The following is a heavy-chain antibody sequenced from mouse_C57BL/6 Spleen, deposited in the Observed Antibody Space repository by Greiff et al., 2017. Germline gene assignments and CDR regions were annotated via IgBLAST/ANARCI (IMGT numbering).Heavy chain of an antibody. CDR1: GFNIKDDY. J-gene: IGHJ3*01. CDR3: TTGSGYPWFAY. D-gene: IGHD3-2*02. V-gene: IGHV14-4*01. Sequence: VQLQQSGAELVRPGASVKLSCTASGFNIKDDYMHWVKQRPEQGLEWIGWIDPENGDTEYASKFQGKATITADTSSNTAYLQLSSLTSEDTAVYYCTTGSGYPWFAYWGQGTLVTVSA. CDR2: IDPENGDT.